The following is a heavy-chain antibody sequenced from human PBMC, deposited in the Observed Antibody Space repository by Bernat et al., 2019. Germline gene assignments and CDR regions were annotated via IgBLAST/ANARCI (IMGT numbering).Heavy chain of an antibody. CDR3: AKEGGSSSFRGYGMDV. Sequence: QVQLVESGGGVVQPGRSLRLSCAASGFTFSSYGMHWVRQAPGKGLEWVAVISYDGSNKYYADSVKGRFTISRDNSKNTLYLQMNSLRAEDTAVYYCAKEGGSSSFRGYGMDVWGQGTTVTVSS. J-gene: IGHJ6*02. V-gene: IGHV3-30*18. CDR2: ISYDGSNK. D-gene: IGHD6-6*01. CDR1: GFTFSSYG.